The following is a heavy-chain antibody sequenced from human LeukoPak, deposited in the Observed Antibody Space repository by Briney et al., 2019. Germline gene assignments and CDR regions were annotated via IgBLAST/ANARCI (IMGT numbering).Heavy chain of an antibody. CDR1: GYSFTSYW. J-gene: IGHJ3*02. V-gene: IGHV5-51*01. D-gene: IGHD6-13*01. CDR3: ARLPYSSSWYGDAFDI. CDR2: IYPGDSDT. Sequence: GESLKISCKGSGYSFTSYWIGWVRQMPGKGLEWMGIIYPGDSDTRYSPSFQGQVTTSADKSISTAYLQWSSLKASDTAMYYCARLPYSSSWYGDAFDIWGQGTMVTVSS.